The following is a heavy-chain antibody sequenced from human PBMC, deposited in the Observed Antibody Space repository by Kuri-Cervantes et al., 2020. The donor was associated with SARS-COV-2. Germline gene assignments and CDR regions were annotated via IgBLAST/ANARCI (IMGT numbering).Heavy chain of an antibody. CDR1: GLTFSNAW. J-gene: IGHJ3*02. V-gene: IGHV3-11*04. CDR3: ARRLEYDFWSGPLDAFDI. CDR2: ISSSGSTI. Sequence: GGSLRLSCAASGLTFSNAWMSWVRQAPGKGLEWVSYISSSGSTIYYADSVKGRFTISRDNAKNSLYLQMNSLRAEDTAVYYCARRLEYDFWSGPLDAFDIWGQGTMVTVSS. D-gene: IGHD3-3*01.